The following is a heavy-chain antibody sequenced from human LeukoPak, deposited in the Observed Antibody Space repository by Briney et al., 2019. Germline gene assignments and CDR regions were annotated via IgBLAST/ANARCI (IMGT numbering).Heavy chain of an antibody. D-gene: IGHD6-19*01. CDR2: IFGSGGSA. CDR1: GFTFNSYT. CDR3: AKTTTGYSSGRYPGWPVDY. Sequence: GGSLRLSCATSGFTFNSYTMYWLRQAPGKGLEWVSGIFGSGGSAHYADSVKGRFTIFRDNSKNTVYLQMNSLRAEDTAVYYCAKTTTGYSSGRYPGWPVDYWGQGTLVTVSS. J-gene: IGHJ4*02. V-gene: IGHV3-23*01.